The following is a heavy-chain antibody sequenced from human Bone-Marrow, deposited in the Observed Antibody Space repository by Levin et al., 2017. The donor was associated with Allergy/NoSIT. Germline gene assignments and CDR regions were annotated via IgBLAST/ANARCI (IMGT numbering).Heavy chain of an antibody. CDR2: IYSGGST. Sequence: WASVKVSCAASGFTVSSNYMSWVRQAPGKGLEWVSVIYSGGSTYYADSVKGRFTISRDNSKNTLYLQMNSLRAEDTAVYYCASGGYCSSTSCIGEYFQHWGQGTLVTVSS. CDR1: GFTVSSNY. D-gene: IGHD2-2*01. V-gene: IGHV3-53*01. J-gene: IGHJ1*01. CDR3: ASGGYCSSTSCIGEYFQH.